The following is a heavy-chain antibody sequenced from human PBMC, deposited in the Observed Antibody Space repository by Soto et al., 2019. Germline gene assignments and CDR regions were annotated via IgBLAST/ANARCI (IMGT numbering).Heavy chain of an antibody. D-gene: IGHD2-15*01. CDR2: ISGGGASA. V-gene: IGHV3-23*01. CDR3: AKWDIVVVVGALRDF. J-gene: IGHJ4*02. CDR1: GFTFTTYA. Sequence: LRLSCAASGFTFTTYAMSWVRQAPGKGLEWISAISGGGASAYYADSVRGRFTISRDNSKNTLYLRMNSLRAEDTAIYYCAKWDIVVVVGALRDFWGQGTLVTVSS.